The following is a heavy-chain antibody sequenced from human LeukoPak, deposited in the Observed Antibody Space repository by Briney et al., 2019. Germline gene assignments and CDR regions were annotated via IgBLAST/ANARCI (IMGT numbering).Heavy chain of an antibody. J-gene: IGHJ6*03. CDR2: ISSSGSTI. CDR3: ARARRQWLVLRSYYYYYMDV. V-gene: IGHV3-48*03. Sequence: GGSLRLSCAASGFTFSSYEMNWVRQAPGKGLEWVSYISSSGSTIYYADSVKGRFTISRDNSKNTLYLQMNSLRAEDTAVYYCARARRQWLVLRSYYYYYMDVWGKGTTVTISS. D-gene: IGHD6-19*01. CDR1: GFTFSSYE.